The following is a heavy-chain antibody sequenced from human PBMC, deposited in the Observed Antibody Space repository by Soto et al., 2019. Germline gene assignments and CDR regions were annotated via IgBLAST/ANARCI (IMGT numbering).Heavy chain of an antibody. CDR3: ARSGGDYRPFDS. CDR1: GFSFSNSE. J-gene: IGHJ4*02. CDR2: MTGSGSAI. V-gene: IGHV3-48*03. Sequence: GGSLRLSCAASGFSFSNSEINWIRQAPGKGLEWVSHMTGSGSAIYYADSVKGRFTISRDNAKNLLYLQLNSLRAEDTALYYCARSGGDYRPFDSWGQGTLVTVSS. D-gene: IGHD2-21*01.